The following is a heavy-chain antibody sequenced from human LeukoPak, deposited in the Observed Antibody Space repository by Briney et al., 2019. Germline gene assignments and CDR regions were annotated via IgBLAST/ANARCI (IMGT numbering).Heavy chain of an antibody. J-gene: IGHJ4*02. CDR3: TTDSGRSYFYFNF. V-gene: IGHV1-24*01. D-gene: IGHD3-10*01. Sequence: GASLKVSCEISGFGLSVLSIHWMRQAPGKGLEWVGGIRPETGEPIYAQKFQGRVTVTEDTVTDTGYMELRSLTSDDTAVYFCTTDSGRSYFYFNFWGQGTLVTVSS. CDR2: IRPETGEP. CDR1: GFGLSVLS.